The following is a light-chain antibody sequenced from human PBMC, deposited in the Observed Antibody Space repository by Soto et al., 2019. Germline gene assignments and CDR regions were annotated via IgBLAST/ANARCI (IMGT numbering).Light chain of an antibody. CDR3: SSYTSTSTVL. V-gene: IGLV2-14*01. Sequence: QSALTQPSSVSGSPGQSITISCTGTSNDVGGHIYVSWYQHHPGKAPKLMIFEAINRPSGVSNRFSGSKSGNTASLTISGLQAEDEADYYCSSYTSTSTVLFGGGTKLTVL. J-gene: IGLJ2*01. CDR2: EAI. CDR1: SNDVGGHIY.